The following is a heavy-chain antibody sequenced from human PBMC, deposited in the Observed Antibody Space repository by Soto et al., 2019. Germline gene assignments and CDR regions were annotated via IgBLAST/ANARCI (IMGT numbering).Heavy chain of an antibody. Sequence: WETLSLTCTVSGGSISSSTYQWGWIRQPPGRGLEWIGSAYYSESTYYNPSLKSRVAVSVDTSKNQFSLKVTSVTAADTAGYYGARHRNWKVDDCGQGTLVTVSS. CDR3: ARHRNWKVDD. V-gene: IGHV4-39*01. D-gene: IGHD1-1*01. CDR1: GGSISSSTYQ. J-gene: IGHJ4*02. CDR2: AYYSEST.